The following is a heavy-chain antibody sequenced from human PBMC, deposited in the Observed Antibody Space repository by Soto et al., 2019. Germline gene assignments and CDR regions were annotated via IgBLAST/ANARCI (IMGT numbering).Heavy chain of an antibody. J-gene: IGHJ4*02. Sequence: QVQLVQSGAEVKKPGSSVKVSCKASRGTYYIMSGVGQAPGQGLEWMGRIIPTLDITNYAQKFQGRVTITADKSTSTAYMEVSSLRSEDTAVYYCARDSRVSSGYDGSRFYYSGQGTLVTVSS. CDR2: IIPTLDIT. CDR3: ARDSRVSSGYDGSRFYY. V-gene: IGHV1-69*08. D-gene: IGHD5-12*01. CDR1: RGTYYI.